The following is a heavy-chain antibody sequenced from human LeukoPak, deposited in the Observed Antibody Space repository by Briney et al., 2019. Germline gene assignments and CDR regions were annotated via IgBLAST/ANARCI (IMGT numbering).Heavy chain of an antibody. J-gene: IGHJ3*02. CDR3: AKNRAGQNYADAFEI. D-gene: IGHD5-24*01. V-gene: IGHV3-30*02. CDR2: IRYDRSER. Sequence: PGGSLRLSCAASGFTVTNYYVNWVRQAPGKGLEWVAFIRYDRSERQYLDSVKGRFTISRDNSRNILYLQMNSLTSEDTAVYYCAKNRAGQNYADAFEIWGQGTMVRVYS. CDR1: GFTVTNYY.